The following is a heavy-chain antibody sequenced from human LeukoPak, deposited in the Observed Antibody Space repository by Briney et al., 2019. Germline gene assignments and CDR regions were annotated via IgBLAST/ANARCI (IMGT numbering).Heavy chain of an antibody. CDR3: VPRKEWSCYMDV. V-gene: IGHV3-7*03. CDR1: GFMFSSYW. J-gene: IGHJ6*03. CDR2: IKEDGSEK. Sequence: GGSLRLSCAASGFMFSSYWMSWVRQAPGKGLEWVADIKEDGSEKSCVDSVKGRFTISRDNAKNSLYLQMNSLRAEDTAVYYCVPRKEWSCYMDVWGKGTTVTVSS. D-gene: IGHD3-3*01.